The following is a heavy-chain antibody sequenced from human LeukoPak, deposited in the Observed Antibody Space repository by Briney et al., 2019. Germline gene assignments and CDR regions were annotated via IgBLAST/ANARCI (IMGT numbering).Heavy chain of an antibody. Sequence: SGTLSLICAVSGGSISSSNWWSWVRQPPGKGLEWIGEIYHSGSTNYNPSLKSRVTISVDKSKNQFSLKLSSVTAADTAVYYCARERYYDILTGYYSYYYYMDVWGRGTTVTISS. J-gene: IGHJ6*03. CDR1: GGSISSSNW. CDR2: IYHSGST. CDR3: ARERYYDILTGYYSYYYYMDV. D-gene: IGHD3-9*01. V-gene: IGHV4-4*02.